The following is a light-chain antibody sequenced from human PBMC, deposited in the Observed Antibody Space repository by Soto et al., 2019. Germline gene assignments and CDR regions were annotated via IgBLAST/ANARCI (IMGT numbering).Light chain of an antibody. J-gene: IGKJ1*01. CDR3: QHYGSSSWT. V-gene: IGKV3-20*01. CDR1: QSVSSSY. CDR2: GAS. Sequence: EIVLTQSPGTLSLSPGERATLSCRASQSVSSSYLAWYQQKPGQAPRLLIYGASSRATGIPDRFSGSGSGTDFTLTISRLEPEDFAVYDCQHYGSSSWTFGQGTKVEVK.